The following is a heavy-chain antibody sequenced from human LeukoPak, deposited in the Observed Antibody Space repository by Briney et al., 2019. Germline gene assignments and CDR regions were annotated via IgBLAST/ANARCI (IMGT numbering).Heavy chain of an antibody. CDR2: ISSSSSYI. CDR3: ARDYRGSSGFDY. D-gene: IGHD6-6*01. J-gene: IGHJ4*02. Sequence: GGSLRLSCAASGFTISDYSMNWIRQAPGKGLEWLAFISSSSSYIYYADSVKGRFTISRDNAKNSLYLQMNSLRAEDTAVYYCARDYRGSSGFDYWGQGTLVTVSS. CDR1: GFTISDYS. V-gene: IGHV3-11*06.